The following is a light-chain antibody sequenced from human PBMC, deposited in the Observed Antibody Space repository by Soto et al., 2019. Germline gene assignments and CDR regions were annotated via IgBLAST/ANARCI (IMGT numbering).Light chain of an antibody. CDR1: SSDVGSYNL. J-gene: IGLJ1*01. V-gene: IGLV2-23*01. CDR3: CSYASGNTHV. CDR2: EDT. Sequence: QSALTQPASVSGSPGQSITISCTGTSSDVGSYNLVSWYQQHPGEAPKLMIYEDTKRPSGVSYRFSASKSGNTASLTISGLQAEGEADYYCCSYASGNTHVFGAGTKVTVL.